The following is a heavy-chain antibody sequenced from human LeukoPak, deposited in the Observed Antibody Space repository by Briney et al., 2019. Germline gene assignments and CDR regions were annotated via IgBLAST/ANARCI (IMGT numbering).Heavy chain of an antibody. CDR2: IYYSGST. D-gene: IGHD5-24*01. CDR3: ARGRMEMATILSYYFDY. V-gene: IGHV4-59*01. J-gene: IGHJ4*02. Sequence: SETLSLTCTVSGGSISSYYWSWVRQHPGKGLEWIGYIYYSGSTNYNPSLKSRVTISVDTSKNQFSLKLSSVTAADTAVYYCARGRMEMATILSYYFDYWGQGTLVTVSS. CDR1: GGSISSYY.